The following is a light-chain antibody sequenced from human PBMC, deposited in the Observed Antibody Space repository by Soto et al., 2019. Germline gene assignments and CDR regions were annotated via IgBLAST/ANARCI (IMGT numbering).Light chain of an antibody. CDR1: QSISSW. J-gene: IGKJ1*01. CDR2: KAS. CDR3: QQYNSFSEWT. V-gene: IGKV1-5*03. Sequence: DMQMTRSPSTLSSSVGDIVTITSRSSQSISSWLAWYQQKPGKAPKLLIYKASTLESGVPSRFSGSGSGTEFTLTISSLQPDDFATYYCQQYNSFSEWTFGQGTKVDIK.